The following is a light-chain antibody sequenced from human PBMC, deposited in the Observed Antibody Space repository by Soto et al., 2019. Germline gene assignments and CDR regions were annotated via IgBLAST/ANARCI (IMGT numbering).Light chain of an antibody. J-gene: IGKJ1*01. V-gene: IGKV3-15*01. CDR1: QSVSSK. CDR2: GAS. Sequence: ELVLTQSPATLSVSPGDGATLSCRASQSVSSKLAWYQQKPGQAPRLLIYGASTRATGIPARFSGSGSGTEFTLIISSLQSEDSAVYYCQQYNSWLWTFGQGTKVDIK. CDR3: QQYNSWLWT.